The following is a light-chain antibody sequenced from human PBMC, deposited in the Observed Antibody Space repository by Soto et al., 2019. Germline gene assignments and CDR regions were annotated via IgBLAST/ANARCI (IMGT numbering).Light chain of an antibody. Sequence: QSALTQSPSASGSPGQSVTISCTGTSSDVGNYKYVSWYQQHPGKAPKLMIYEVSKRPSGVPDRFSGSKSGNTASLTVSGLQAEDEADYYCSSYAGSNNWVFGGGTQLTVL. V-gene: IGLV2-8*01. CDR1: SSDVGNYKY. CDR3: SSYAGSNNWV. J-gene: IGLJ3*02. CDR2: EVS.